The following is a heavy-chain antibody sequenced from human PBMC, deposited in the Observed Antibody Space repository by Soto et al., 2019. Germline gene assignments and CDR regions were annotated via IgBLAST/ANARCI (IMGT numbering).Heavy chain of an antibody. CDR2: ISSSSSYI. Sequence: GGPLRPSCRGSAVAFSRHSMNWVRQAPGKGLEWVSSISSSSSYIYYADSVKGRFTISRDNAKNSLYLQMNSLRAEDTAVYYCARDLGSGWPPVFDYWGQGTLVTVSS. J-gene: IGHJ4*02. CDR3: ARDLGSGWPPVFDY. V-gene: IGHV3-21*01. D-gene: IGHD6-19*01. CDR1: AVAFSRHS.